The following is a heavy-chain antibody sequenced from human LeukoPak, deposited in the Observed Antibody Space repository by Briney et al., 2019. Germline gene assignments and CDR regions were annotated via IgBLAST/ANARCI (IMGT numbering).Heavy chain of an antibody. CDR3: ARAGVGVTILDY. D-gene: IGHD3-10*01. CDR2: INPDGDEQ. Sequence: GGSLRLSCAASGFTFSGSRMTWVRQTPGKGPELVAHINPDGDEQFYMDPVKGRFSITRDNAANSVYLQMNSLRVEDTALYYCARAGVGVTILDYWGQGTLVTVSS. V-gene: IGHV3-7*01. J-gene: IGHJ4*02. CDR1: GFTFSGSR.